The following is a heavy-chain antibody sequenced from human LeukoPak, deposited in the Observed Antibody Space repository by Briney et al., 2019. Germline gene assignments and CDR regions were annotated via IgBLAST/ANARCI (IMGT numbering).Heavy chain of an antibody. D-gene: IGHD3-10*01. CDR1: GVSISSSNSY. V-gene: IGHV4-39*01. Sequence: SETLPLTCTVSGVSISSSNSYWGWIRQPPGKGLEWIGSIYYSGNTYYNASLKSQVSISIGTSKTQFSLRLTSVTAADTAVYYCARGSSMVRGVMEAPISMPADYWGQGTLVTVSS. CDR2: IYYSGNT. CDR3: ARGSSMVRGVMEAPISMPADY. J-gene: IGHJ4*02.